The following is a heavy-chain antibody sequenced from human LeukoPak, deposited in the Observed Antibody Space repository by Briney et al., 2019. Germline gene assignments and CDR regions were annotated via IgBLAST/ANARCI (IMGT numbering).Heavy chain of an antibody. CDR3: ARETYGSYYLDY. CDR1: GGSISSYY. CDR2: IYTSGST. V-gene: IGHV4-4*07. Sequence: NPSETLSLTCTVSGGSISSYYWSWIRQPASKGLEWIGRIYTSGSTNFNSSLKSRVTMSVDTSKNQFSLRLSSVTAADTAVYYCARETYGSYYLDYWGQGTLVTVSS. D-gene: IGHD1-26*01. J-gene: IGHJ4*02.